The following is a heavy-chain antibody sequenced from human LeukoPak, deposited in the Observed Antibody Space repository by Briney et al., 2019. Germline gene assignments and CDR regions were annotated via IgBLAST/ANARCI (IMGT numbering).Heavy chain of an antibody. CDR3: ARVGSSGWYGGPQYFDY. V-gene: IGHV4-34*01. CDR2: INHSGST. CDR1: GGSFSGYY. Sequence: SETLSLTCAVYGGSFSGYYWSWIRQPPGKGLEWIGEINHSGSTNYNPSLKSRVTISVDTSKNQFSLKLSSVTAADTAVYYCARVGSSGWYGGPQYFDYWGQGTLVTVSS. J-gene: IGHJ4*02. D-gene: IGHD6-19*01.